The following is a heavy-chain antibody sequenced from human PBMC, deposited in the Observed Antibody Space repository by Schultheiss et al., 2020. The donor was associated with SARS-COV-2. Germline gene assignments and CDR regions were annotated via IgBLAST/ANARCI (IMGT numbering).Heavy chain of an antibody. D-gene: IGHD3-3*01. Sequence: GGSLRLSCATSGFTFSNAWMSWVRQAPGKGLEWVGRIKSKTDGGTTDYAAPVKGRFTISRDNSKNTLYLQMNSLRAEDTAVYYCAKGATIFGVVIPNEYMDVWGKGTTVTVSS. V-gene: IGHV3-15*01. CDR2: IKSKTDGGTT. CDR3: AKGATIFGVVIPNEYMDV. CDR1: GFTFSNAW. J-gene: IGHJ6*03.